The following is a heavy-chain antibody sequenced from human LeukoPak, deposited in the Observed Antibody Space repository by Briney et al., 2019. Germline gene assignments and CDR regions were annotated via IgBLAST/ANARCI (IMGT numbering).Heavy chain of an antibody. CDR2: IYYSGST. CDR3: ARAEGRDSSGWTF. V-gene: IGHV4-59*01. D-gene: IGHD6-19*01. J-gene: IGHJ4*02. Sequence: SETLSLTCTVSGGSISSYYWSWIRQPPGKGLEWIGYIYYSGSTNYNPSLKSRVTISVDTSKNQFSLKLSSVTAADRAVYYCARAEGRDSSGWTFGGQGTLVTVSS. CDR1: GGSISSYY.